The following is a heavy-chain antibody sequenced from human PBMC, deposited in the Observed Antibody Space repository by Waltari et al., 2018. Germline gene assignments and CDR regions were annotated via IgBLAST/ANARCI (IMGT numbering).Heavy chain of an antibody. Sequence: QVQLHQWGAGLLKPSETLSLTCAVSGGPFIDYSWSWIRQPPGKGLEWIGEISHRGVPNYTPSLRSRVTMSVDTIKKRFSLKLTSVTAADTAVYFCARTWGNSPPLGWLDPWGQGTRVTISS. D-gene: IGHD7-27*01. J-gene: IGHJ5*02. CDR1: GGPFIDYS. CDR3: ARTWGNSPPLGWLDP. CDR2: ISHRGVP. V-gene: IGHV4-34*01.